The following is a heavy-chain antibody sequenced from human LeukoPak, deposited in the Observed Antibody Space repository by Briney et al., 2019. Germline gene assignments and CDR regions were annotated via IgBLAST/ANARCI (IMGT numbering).Heavy chain of an antibody. V-gene: IGHV3-48*03. CDR3: ARGGEWELSFFDY. D-gene: IGHD1-26*01. J-gene: IGHJ4*02. CDR1: GFIFRSYE. CDR2: ISSSGSTI. Sequence: PGGSLRLSCAASGFIFRSYEMNWVRQAPGKGLEWVSYISSSGSTIYYADSVKGRFTISRDNAKNSLYLQMNSLRAEDTAVYYCARGGEWELSFFDYWGQGTLVTVSS.